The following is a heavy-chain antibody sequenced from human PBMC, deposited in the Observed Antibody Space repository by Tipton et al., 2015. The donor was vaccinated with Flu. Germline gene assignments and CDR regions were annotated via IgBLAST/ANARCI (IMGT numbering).Heavy chain of an antibody. CDR3: ATGPPFYGSGSPSYYYYMDV. V-gene: IGHV1-46*04. D-gene: IGHD3-10*01. CDR1: GYTFTSYY. CDR2: INPSGGST. Sequence: QLVQSGAEVKKPGASVKVSCKASGYTFTSYYMHWVRQAPGQGLEWMGIINPSGGSTSYAQKLQGRVTMTRDTSTSTVYMELSSLRSEDTAVYYCATGPPFYGSGSPSYYYYMDVWGKGTTVTVSS. J-gene: IGHJ6*03.